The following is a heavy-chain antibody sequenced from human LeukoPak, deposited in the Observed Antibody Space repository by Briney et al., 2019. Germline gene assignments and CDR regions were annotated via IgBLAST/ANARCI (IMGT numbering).Heavy chain of an antibody. CDR2: IYPGDSDT. CDR3: ARHPKQYCGSTSCYGVY. J-gene: IGHJ4*02. V-gene: IGHV5-51*01. D-gene: IGHD2-2*01. CDR1: GYSFTSYW. Sequence: GESLKISCKGSGYSFTSYWIGWVRQMPGKGLEWMGIIYPGDSDTRYSPSFQGQVTISADKSISTAYLQWSSLKASDTAMYYCARHPKQYCGSTSCYGVYWGQGTLVTVSS.